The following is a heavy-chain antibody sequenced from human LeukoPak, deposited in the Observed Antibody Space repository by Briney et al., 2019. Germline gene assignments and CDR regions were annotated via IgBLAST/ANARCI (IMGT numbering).Heavy chain of an antibody. D-gene: IGHD3-22*01. CDR3: ARDAAIYDSNGYYYLW. V-gene: IGHV1-69*13. J-gene: IGHJ4*02. CDR1: GGTFSRYA. Sequence: SVKVSCKASGGTFSRYAISWARQAPGQGLEWMGGIIPIFGTANYAQKFQGRVTITADQSTSTAYMELSSLGSEDTAVYYCARDAAIYDSNGYYYLWWGQGTLVTVSS. CDR2: IIPIFGTA.